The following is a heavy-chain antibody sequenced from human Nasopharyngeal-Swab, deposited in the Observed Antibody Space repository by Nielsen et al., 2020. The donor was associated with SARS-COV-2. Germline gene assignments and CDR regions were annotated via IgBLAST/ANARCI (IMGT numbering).Heavy chain of an antibody. CDR3: AKKRSPKHSVDV. CDR1: GYTFTKYF. J-gene: IGHJ6*04. CDR2: IHPSNGDV. D-gene: IGHD3-10*01. Sequence: ASVKVSCKATGYTFTKYFIHWLRRAPAQGLEWLGRIHPSNGDVNYAQEIEGRVTFSRDTSINKVFMEVHRLTSDDSAIYYCAKKRSPKHSVDVWGEGTTVTVSS. V-gene: IGHV1-2*06.